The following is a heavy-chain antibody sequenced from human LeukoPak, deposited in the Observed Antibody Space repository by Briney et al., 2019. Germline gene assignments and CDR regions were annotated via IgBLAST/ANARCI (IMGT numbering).Heavy chain of an antibody. D-gene: IGHD3-10*01. CDR3: ARSLGSRGYDY. CDR2: IYTSGST. CDR1: GGSISSGSYY. J-gene: IGHJ4*02. V-gene: IGHV4-61*02. Sequence: SETPSLTCTVSGGSISSGSYYWSWIRQPAGKGLEWIGRIYTSGSTNYNPSLKSRVTISVDTSKNQFSLKLSSVTAADTAVYYCARSLGSRGYDYWGQGTLVTVSS.